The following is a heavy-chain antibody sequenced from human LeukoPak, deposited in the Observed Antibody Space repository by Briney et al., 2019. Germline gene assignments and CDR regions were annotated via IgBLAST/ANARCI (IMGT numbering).Heavy chain of an antibody. D-gene: IGHD3-22*01. CDR3: ATFYHYGSTGQFDY. V-gene: IGHV4-4*07. Sequence: SETLSLTCTVSGDSMDSYYWTWVRQPAGKGLEWIGRIYTSGSPKYNPSLKSRVTMSLDTSKNQFSLSLRSVTAADTAVYYCATFYHYGSTGQFDYWGQGTLVTVSS. J-gene: IGHJ4*02. CDR1: GDSMDSYY. CDR2: IYTSGSP.